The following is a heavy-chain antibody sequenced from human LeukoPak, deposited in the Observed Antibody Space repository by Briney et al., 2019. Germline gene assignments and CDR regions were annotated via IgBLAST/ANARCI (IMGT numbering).Heavy chain of an antibody. CDR2: ISAYNVNT. CDR1: GYTFTNYG. Sequence: ASVKVSCKASGYTFTNYGISWVRQAPGQGLEWMGWISAYNVNTNYAQKLQGRVTMTTERATSKAYMELRSLRSDDTAVYYCARPAYYDSSGYCYGHYDYWGQGTLVTVSS. J-gene: IGHJ4*02. V-gene: IGHV1-18*01. CDR3: ARPAYYDSSGYCYGHYDY. D-gene: IGHD3-22*01.